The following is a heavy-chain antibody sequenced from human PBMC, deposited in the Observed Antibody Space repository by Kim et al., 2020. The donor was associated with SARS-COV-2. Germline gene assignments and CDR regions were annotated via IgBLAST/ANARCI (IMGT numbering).Heavy chain of an antibody. Sequence: WYNDYAVSVKSRITINPDTSKNQFSLQLNSVTPEDTAVYYCARGSGSIDYWGQGTLVTVSS. CDR3: ARGSGSIDY. V-gene: IGHV6-1*01. J-gene: IGHJ4*02. CDR2: WYN. D-gene: IGHD3-10*01.